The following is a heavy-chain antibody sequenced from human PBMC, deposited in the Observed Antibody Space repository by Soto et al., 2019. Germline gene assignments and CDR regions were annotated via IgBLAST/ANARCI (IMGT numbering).Heavy chain of an antibody. CDR2: INYSGST. CDR1: GGSFSGYY. V-gene: IGHV4-34*01. Sequence: NPSETLSLTCAVSGGSFSGYYWGWIRQPPGKGLEWVGEINYSGSTNYNPSLKRRVTISVDTSKNQVSLKLTSVTAADTAMYYCARRNYFYALDVWGQGTTVTVSS. CDR3: ARRNYFYALDV. J-gene: IGHJ6*02.